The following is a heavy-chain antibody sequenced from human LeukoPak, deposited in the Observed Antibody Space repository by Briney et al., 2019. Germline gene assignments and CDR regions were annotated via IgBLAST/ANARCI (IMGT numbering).Heavy chain of an antibody. CDR2: IYYSGST. CDR3: ARGGSTDPYYYGMDV. V-gene: IGHV4-31*03. CDR1: GGSTSSGGYY. D-gene: IGHD2-2*01. J-gene: IGHJ6*02. Sequence: SQTLSLTCTVSGGSTSSGGYYWSWIRQHPGKGLEWIGYIYYSGSTYYNPSLKSRVTISVDTSKNQFSLKLSSVTAANTAVYYCARGGSTDPYYYGMDVWGQGTTVTVSS.